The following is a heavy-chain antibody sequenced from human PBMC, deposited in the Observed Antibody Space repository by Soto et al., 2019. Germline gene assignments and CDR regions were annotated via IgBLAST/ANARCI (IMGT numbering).Heavy chain of an antibody. V-gene: IGHV3-53*01. D-gene: IGHD3-22*01. CDR3: ARDYYKYYDSSGYYRSPAY. CDR2: IYSGGST. CDR1: GFSVTANY. Sequence: GGSLRLSCEVSGFSVTANYMSWVRQAPEKGLEWVSVIYSGGSTYYVDSVKGRFSISRDISKNTLYLQMNSLKTEDTAVYYCARDYYKYYDSSGYYRSPAYWGQGTLVTVSS. J-gene: IGHJ4*02.